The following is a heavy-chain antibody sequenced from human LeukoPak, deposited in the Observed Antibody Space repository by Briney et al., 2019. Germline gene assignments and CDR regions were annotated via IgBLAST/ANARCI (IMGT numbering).Heavy chain of an antibody. CDR2: ISAYNGNT. D-gene: IGHD3-22*01. CDR1: GYTFTSYG. Sequence: ASVKVSCKASGYTFTSYGISWVRQAPGQGLEWMGWISAYNGNTNYAQKLQGRVTMTTDTSTSTAYMELRSLRSDDTAVYYCASCGGGYDSSGYQFDYWGQGTLVTVSS. J-gene: IGHJ4*02. V-gene: IGHV1-18*01. CDR3: ASCGGGYDSSGYQFDY.